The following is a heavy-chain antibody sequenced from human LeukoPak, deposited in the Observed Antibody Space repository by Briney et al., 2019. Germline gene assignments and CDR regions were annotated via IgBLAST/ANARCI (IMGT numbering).Heavy chain of an antibody. CDR1: GFTFSSYA. D-gene: IGHD3-3*01. Sequence: PGGSLRLSCAASGFTFSSYAMSWVRQAPGKGLEWVSAISGSGGSTYYADSVKGRFTISRDNSKNTLYLQMNSLRAEDTAVYYCATTLGAYDFWSGYPFYFDYWGQGTLVTVSS. V-gene: IGHV3-23*01. CDR2: ISGSGGST. J-gene: IGHJ4*02. CDR3: ATTLGAYDFWSGYPFYFDY.